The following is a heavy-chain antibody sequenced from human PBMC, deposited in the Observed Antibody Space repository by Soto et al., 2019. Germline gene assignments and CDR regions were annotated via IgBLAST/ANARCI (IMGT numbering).Heavy chain of an antibody. Sequence: SETLSLTCAVYGGSFSGYYWSWIRQPPGKGLEWIASIYYSGSTYYNPSLKSRVTISVDTSKNQFSLKLSSVTAADTAVYYCARHGSGSYYNNWFDPWGQGTLVT. D-gene: IGHD3-10*01. CDR2: IYYSGST. CDR3: ARHGSGSYYNNWFDP. V-gene: IGHV4-34*01. CDR1: GGSFSGYY. J-gene: IGHJ5*02.